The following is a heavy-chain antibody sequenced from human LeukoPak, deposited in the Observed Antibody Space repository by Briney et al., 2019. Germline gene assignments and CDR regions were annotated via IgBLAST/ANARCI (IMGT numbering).Heavy chain of an antibody. V-gene: IGHV1-2*02. D-gene: IGHD3-22*01. CDR2: INPNSGGT. Sequence: PGASVKVSCKSSGYTFNVYYMHWVRQAPGQGLEWMGWINPNSGGTNYAQKFQGRVTMTRDTSISTAYLELSWLRSDDTAVYYCARDLKRRYYYDSSGSLSEYYFDYWGQGTLVTVPS. CDR3: ARDLKRRYYYDSSGSLSEYYFDY. CDR1: GYTFNVYY. J-gene: IGHJ4*02.